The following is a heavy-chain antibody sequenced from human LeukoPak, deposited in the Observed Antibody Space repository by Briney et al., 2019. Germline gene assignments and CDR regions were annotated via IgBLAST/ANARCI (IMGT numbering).Heavy chain of an antibody. CDR2: ISDSGGTT. Sequence: GGSLRLSCAASGFTFAGYAMSWVRQAPGKGLEWVSGISDSGGTTYHADSVKGRFTISRDNSKNTLYLQMNSLRAEETATYYCAREDPGPFDAFDTWGQGAKVTVSS. CDR3: AREDPGPFDAFDT. V-gene: IGHV3-23*01. J-gene: IGHJ3*02. CDR1: GFTFAGYA.